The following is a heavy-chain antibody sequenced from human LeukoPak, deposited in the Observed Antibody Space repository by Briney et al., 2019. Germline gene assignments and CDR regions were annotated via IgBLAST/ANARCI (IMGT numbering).Heavy chain of an antibody. CDR1: GFTLSSSE. J-gene: IGHJ3*02. D-gene: IGHD6-19*01. Sequence: PGGSLRLSCAASGFTLSSSEMNWVRQAPGKGLEWLSYISSSGGTIHYVDSVKGRFTISRDNAKNSLFLQMNSLRAEDTAVYYCASGVHYSSGWIDIWGQGTMVTVSS. V-gene: IGHV3-48*03. CDR3: ASGVHYSSGWIDI. CDR2: ISSSGGTI.